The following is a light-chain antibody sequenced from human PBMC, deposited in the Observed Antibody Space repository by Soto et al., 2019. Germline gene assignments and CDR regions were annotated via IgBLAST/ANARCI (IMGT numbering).Light chain of an antibody. CDR1: QTVRNNY. J-gene: IGKJ4*01. CDR3: QQRSNWPRLT. CDR2: DAS. Sequence: ELVLTQSPGTLSLSPGERATLSCRASQTVRNNYLACYQQKPGQAPRLLIYDASSRATGIPDRFSGSGSGTDFTLTISILEPEDFAVYYCQQRSNWPRLTFGGGTKVDIK. V-gene: IGKV3D-20*02.